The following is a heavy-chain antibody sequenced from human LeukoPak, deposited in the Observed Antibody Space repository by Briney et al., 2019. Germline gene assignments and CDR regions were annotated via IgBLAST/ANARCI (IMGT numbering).Heavy chain of an antibody. D-gene: IGHD3-10*01. J-gene: IGHJ4*02. CDR1: GFTFSTSG. V-gene: IGHV3-30*02. CDR2: IRYDGSNK. Sequence: GGSLRLSCAASGFTFSTSGMHWVRQAPGKGLEWVAFIRYDGSNKYYADSVKGRFTISRDNSKNTLYLQMNSLRAEDTAVYYCAKATPPAYYYGSGSLYYFDYWGQGTLVTVSS. CDR3: AKATPPAYYYGSGSLYYFDY.